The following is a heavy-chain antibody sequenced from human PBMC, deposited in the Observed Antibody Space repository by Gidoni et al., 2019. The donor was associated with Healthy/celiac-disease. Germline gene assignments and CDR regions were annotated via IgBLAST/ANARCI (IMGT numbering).Heavy chain of an antibody. CDR2: IWYDGSKK. CDR1: GFTFSSYG. J-gene: IGHJ6*02. CDR3: ARDGMSVVPAADGMDV. Sequence: QVQLVESGGGVVQPGRSLRLSCAASGFTFSSYGMHWVRQAPGKGLEWVEVIWYDGSKKYYADSVNGRFTISRENSKNTLYLQMNSLRAEDTAVYYCARDGMSVVPAADGMDVWGQGTTVTVSS. V-gene: IGHV3-33*01. D-gene: IGHD2-2*01.